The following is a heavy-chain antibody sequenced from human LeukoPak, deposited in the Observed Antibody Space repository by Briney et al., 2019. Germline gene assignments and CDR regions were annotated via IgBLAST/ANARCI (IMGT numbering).Heavy chain of an antibody. CDR3: ARRPSLLLWFGERVNWFDP. J-gene: IGHJ5*02. D-gene: IGHD3-10*01. CDR1: GGSFSGYY. CDR2: INHSGST. Sequence: SETLSLNCAVYGGSFSGYYWSWIRQPPGKGLEWIGEINHSGSTNYNPSLKSRVTISVDTSKNQFSLKLSSVTAADTAVYYCARRPSLLLWFGERVNWFDPWGQGTLVTVSS. V-gene: IGHV4-34*01.